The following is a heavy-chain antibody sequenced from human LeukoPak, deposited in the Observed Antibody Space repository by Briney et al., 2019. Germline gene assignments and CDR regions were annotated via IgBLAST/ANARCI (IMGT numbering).Heavy chain of an antibody. D-gene: IGHD3-22*01. J-gene: IGHJ5*02. Sequence: ASVKVSCKASGGTFSSYAISWVRQAPGQGLEWMGGIIPIFDTANYAQKFQGRVTITTDESTSTAYMELSSLRSEDTAVYYCAREKTYYYDSSGPRNWFDPWGQGTLVTVSS. V-gene: IGHV1-69*05. CDR1: GGTFSSYA. CDR3: AREKTYYYDSSGPRNWFDP. CDR2: IIPIFDTA.